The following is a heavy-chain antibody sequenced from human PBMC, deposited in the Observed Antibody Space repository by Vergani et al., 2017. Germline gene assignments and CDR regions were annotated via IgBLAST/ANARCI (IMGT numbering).Heavy chain of an antibody. V-gene: IGHV3-21*01. J-gene: IGHJ6*02. D-gene: IGHD4-17*01. CDR2: ISSSSSYI. CDR1: GFTFSSYS. CDR3: ARDEYDNYGDARGYYDYGMDV. Sequence: EVQLVESGGGLVKPGGSLRLSCAASGFTFSSYSMNWVRQAPGKGLEWVSSISSSSSYIYYADSVKGRFTISRDNAKNSLDLQMNSLRAEDTAVYYCARDEYDNYGDARGYYDYGMDVWGQGTTVTVSS.